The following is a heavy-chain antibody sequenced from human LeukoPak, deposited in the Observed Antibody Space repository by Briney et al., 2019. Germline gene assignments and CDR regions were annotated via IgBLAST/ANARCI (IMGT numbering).Heavy chain of an antibody. Sequence: GGSLRLSCAASGFTFSSYSMNWVREAPGKGLEWVSSISSSSSYIYYADSVKGRFTISRDNAKNSLYLQMNSLRAEDTAVYYCSRDNDLLRYFDWPLYYWGQGTLVTLS. J-gene: IGHJ4*02. CDR1: GFTFSSYS. CDR2: ISSSSSYI. CDR3: SRDNDLLRYFDWPLYY. D-gene: IGHD3-9*01. V-gene: IGHV3-21*01.